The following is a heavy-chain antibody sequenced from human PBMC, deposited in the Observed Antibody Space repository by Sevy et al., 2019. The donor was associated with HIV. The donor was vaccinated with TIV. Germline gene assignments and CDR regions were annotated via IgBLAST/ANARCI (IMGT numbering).Heavy chain of an antibody. CDR1: GYTFTGYY. D-gene: IGHD5-18*01. CDR2: INPNSGGT. J-gene: IGHJ4*02. CDR3: ARGRIQLWSPVDY. Sequence: ASVKVSCKASGYTFTGYYMHWVRQAPGQGLAWVGRINPNSGGTNYAQKFQGRVTMTRDTSISTAYMELSRLRSDDTAVYYCARGRIQLWSPVDYWGQGTLVTVSS. V-gene: IGHV1-2*06.